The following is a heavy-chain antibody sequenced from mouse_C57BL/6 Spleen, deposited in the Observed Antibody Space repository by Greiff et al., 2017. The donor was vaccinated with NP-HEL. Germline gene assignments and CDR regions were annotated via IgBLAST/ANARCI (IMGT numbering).Heavy chain of an antibody. D-gene: IGHD1-1*02. V-gene: IGHV3-6*01. CDR1: GYSITSGYY. J-gene: IGHJ3*01. Sequence: DVKLVESGPGLVKPSQSLSLTCSVTGYSITSGYYWNWIRQFPGNKLEWMGYISYDGSNNYNPSLKNRISITRDTSKNQFFLKLNSVTTEDTATYYCAREPWSSWFAYWGQGTLVTVSA. CDR2: ISYDGSN. CDR3: AREPWSSWFAY.